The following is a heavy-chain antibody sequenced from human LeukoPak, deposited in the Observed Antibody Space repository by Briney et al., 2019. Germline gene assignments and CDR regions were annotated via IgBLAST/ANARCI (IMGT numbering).Heavy chain of an antibody. D-gene: IGHD1-7*01. Sequence: PGGSLRLSCAASRFTFSTYGIHWVRQAPGKGLERVAVIWYDGSNKYYADSVKGRFTISRDNSKNTLYLQMNSLRAEDTAVYYCARDSWNYGLLDSWGQGTLVTVSS. CDR2: IWYDGSNK. J-gene: IGHJ4*02. CDR3: ARDSWNYGLLDS. CDR1: RFTFSTYG. V-gene: IGHV3-33*01.